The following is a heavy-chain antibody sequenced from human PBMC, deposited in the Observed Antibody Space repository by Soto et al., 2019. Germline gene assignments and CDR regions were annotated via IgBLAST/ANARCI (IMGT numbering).Heavy chain of an antibody. J-gene: IGHJ4*02. CDR3: ARDVYYGPGSFNYFDS. CDR2: INAGNDNT. D-gene: IGHD3-10*01. V-gene: IGHV1-3*01. Sequence: ASVKVSCKASGYTFTKYTMHWVRQAPGQRLEWMGWINAGNDNTKYSQKFQDRVTITRDTSATTAYMELSSLRSEDTAVYYCARDVYYGPGSFNYFDSWGQGTLVTVSS. CDR1: GYTFTKYT.